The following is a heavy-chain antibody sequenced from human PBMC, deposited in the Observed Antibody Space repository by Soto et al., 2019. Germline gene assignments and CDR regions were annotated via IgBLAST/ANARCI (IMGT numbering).Heavy chain of an antibody. CDR1: GGAFSICA. D-gene: IGHD4-17*01. Sequence: SVKVSCKASGGAFSICAISWVRQAPGQGLEWMGRIIPFIGTATDAQKFQCRVTITADESTSTAYMERTSLRSEDMAVYSCARVVMTTGPASYYYGMDVWRQGTTVTVSS. CDR3: ARVVMTTGPASYYYGMDV. V-gene: IGHV1-69*13. J-gene: IGHJ6*02. CDR2: IIPFIGTA.